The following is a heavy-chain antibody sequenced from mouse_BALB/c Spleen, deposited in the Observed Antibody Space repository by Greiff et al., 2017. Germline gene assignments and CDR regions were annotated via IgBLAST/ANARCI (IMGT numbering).Heavy chain of an antibody. CDR1: GFAFSSYA. CDR2: ISSGGGST. D-gene: IGHD1-2*01. V-gene: IGHV5-12-1*01. J-gene: IGHJ2*01. CDR3: ARQNYGYGY. Sequence: EVKLVESGGGLVKPGGSLKLSCAASGFAFSSYAMSWVRQTPEKRLEWVAYISSGGGSTYYPDTVKGRFTISRDNAKNTLYLQMSSLKSEDTAMYYCARQNYGYGYWGQGTTLTGAS.